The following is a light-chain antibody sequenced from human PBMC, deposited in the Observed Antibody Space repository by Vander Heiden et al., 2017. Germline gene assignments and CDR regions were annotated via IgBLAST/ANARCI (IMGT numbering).Light chain of an antibody. V-gene: IGKV4-1*01. J-gene: IGKJ1*01. CDR2: WAS. CDR3: QQYYSTPRA. CDR1: QTSLDSTNNWNY. Sequence: DIVMTHSPASLAVSLGERHTIHCKSSQTSLDSTNNWNYLAWYQQKPGQPPKLLIYWASTRGSGVPDRFSGSGSGTDFTLTISNLQAEDVAVYYCQQYYSTPRAFGQGTTVEIK.